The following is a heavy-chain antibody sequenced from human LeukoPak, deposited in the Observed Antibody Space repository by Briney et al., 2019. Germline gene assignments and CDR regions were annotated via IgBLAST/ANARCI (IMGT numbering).Heavy chain of an antibody. V-gene: IGHV4-30-2*01. CDR1: GGSISSGGYS. CDR2: IYHSGST. CDR3: ARDRRGAFDI. Sequence: SETLSLTCAVSGGSISSGGYSWSWIRQPPGKGLEWIGYIYHSGSTYYNPSLKSRVTISVDRSMNQFSLKLSSVTAADTAVYYCARDRRGAFDIWGQGTMVTVSS. J-gene: IGHJ3*02.